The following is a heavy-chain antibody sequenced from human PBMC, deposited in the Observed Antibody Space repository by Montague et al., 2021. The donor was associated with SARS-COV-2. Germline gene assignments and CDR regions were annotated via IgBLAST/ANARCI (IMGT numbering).Heavy chain of an antibody. V-gene: IGHV4-39*01. CDR3: ARQRRGGLVSTPRFFDY. J-gene: IGHJ4*02. Sequence: SETLSPTCTVSGGSISSSSYYWGWIRQPPGKGLEWIGSIYYSGSTYYNPSLKSRVTISVDTSKSQSSLKLSSVTAADTAVYYCARQRRGGLVSTPRFFDYWGQGTLVTVSS. D-gene: IGHD6-19*01. CDR2: IYYSGST. CDR1: GGSISSSSYY.